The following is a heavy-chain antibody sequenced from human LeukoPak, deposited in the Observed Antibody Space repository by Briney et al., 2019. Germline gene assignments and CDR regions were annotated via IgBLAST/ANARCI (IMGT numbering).Heavy chain of an antibody. Sequence: SETLSLTCTVSVGSISSGGYYWSWIRQHPGKGLEWIGYIYYSGSTYYNPSLKSRVTISVDTSKNQFSLKLSSVTAADTAVYYCARVGLECSGDCYPPGDWYFDLWGRGTLVTVSS. CDR1: VGSISSGGYY. CDR3: ARVGLECSGDCYPPGDWYFDL. V-gene: IGHV4-31*03. J-gene: IGHJ2*01. CDR2: IYYSGST. D-gene: IGHD2-21*02.